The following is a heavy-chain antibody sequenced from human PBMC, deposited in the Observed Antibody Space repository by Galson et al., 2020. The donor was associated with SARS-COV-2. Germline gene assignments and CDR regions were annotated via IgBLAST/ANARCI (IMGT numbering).Heavy chain of an antibody. CDR3: ARVFYDSSGNDAFDI. Sequence: SETLSLTCTVSGGSISSGSYYWSWIRQPAGKGLEWIGRIYTSGSTNYNPSLKSRVTISVDTSKNQFSLKLSSVTAADTAVYYCARVFYDSSGNDAFDIWGQGTMVTVSS. D-gene: IGHD3-22*01. J-gene: IGHJ3*02. CDR2: IYTSGST. V-gene: IGHV4-61*02. CDR1: GGSISSGSYY.